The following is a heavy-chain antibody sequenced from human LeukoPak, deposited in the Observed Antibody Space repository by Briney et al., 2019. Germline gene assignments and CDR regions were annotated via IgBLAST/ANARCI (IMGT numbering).Heavy chain of an antibody. CDR1: GYSFTSYW. CDR3: ARLLGYCSGGSCYPSSENWFDP. CDR2: IYPGDSDT. V-gene: IGHV5-51*01. Sequence: RGESLKISCKGSGYSFTSYWIGWVRQMPEKGLEWMGIIYPGDSDTRYSPSFQGQVTISADKSISTAYLQWSSLKASDTAMYYCARLLGYCSGGSCYPSSENWFDPWGQGTLVTVSS. D-gene: IGHD2-15*01. J-gene: IGHJ5*02.